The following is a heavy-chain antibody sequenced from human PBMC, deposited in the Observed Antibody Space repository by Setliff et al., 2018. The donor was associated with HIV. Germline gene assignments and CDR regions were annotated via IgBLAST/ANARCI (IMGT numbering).Heavy chain of an antibody. Sequence: SETLSLTCTVSGGSISSGSYYWSWIRQPAGKGLEWIGRIYTSGSTNYNPSLKSRVTISVDTSKNQFSLKLSSVTAADTAVYYCARDRRITMVRGVMNYYYMDV. CDR2: IYTSGST. CDR1: GGSISSGSYY. J-gene: IGHJ6*03. CDR3: ARDRRITMVRGVMNYYYMDV. V-gene: IGHV4-61*02. D-gene: IGHD3-10*01.